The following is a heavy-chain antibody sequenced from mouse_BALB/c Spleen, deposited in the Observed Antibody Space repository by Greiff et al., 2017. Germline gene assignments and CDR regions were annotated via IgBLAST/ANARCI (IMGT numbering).Heavy chain of an antibody. Sequence: QVQLQQPGAELVRPGASVKLSCKASGYTFTSYWINWVKQRPGQGLEWIGNIYPSDSYTNYNQKFKDKATLTVDKSSSTAYMQLSSPTSEDSAVYYCTRGITTVVATRNYYAMDYWGQGTSVTVSS. D-gene: IGHD1-1*01. CDR3: TRGITTVVATRNYYAMDY. CDR2: IYPSDSYT. J-gene: IGHJ4*01. V-gene: IGHV1-69*02. CDR1: GYTFTSYW.